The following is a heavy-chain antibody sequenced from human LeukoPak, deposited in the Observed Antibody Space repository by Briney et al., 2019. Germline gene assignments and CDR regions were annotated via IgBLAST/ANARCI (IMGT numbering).Heavy chain of an antibody. Sequence: GGSLRLSCAASGFTFSSYWMHWVRQAPGKGLVWVSRINNDGSSTSYADSVKGRFTISRDNAKNTSYLQMNSLRAEDTAVYYCARPTKEGSSWYWWFDPWGQGTLVTVSS. CDR2: INNDGSST. V-gene: IGHV3-74*01. D-gene: IGHD6-13*01. CDR3: ARPTKEGSSWYWWFDP. J-gene: IGHJ5*02. CDR1: GFTFSSYW.